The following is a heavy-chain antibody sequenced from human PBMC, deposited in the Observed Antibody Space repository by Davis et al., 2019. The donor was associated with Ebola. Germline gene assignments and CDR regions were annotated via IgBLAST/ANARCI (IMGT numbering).Heavy chain of an antibody. V-gene: IGHV3-23*01. Sequence: GESLKISCAASGFTFSSYAMSWVRQAPGKGLEWVSAISGSGGTTYYADSVKGRFTISRDNSKNTLYLQMNSLRAEDTAVYYCARDFSPDSSGSGYWGQGTLVTVSS. CDR1: GFTFSSYA. D-gene: IGHD3-22*01. CDR3: ARDFSPDSSGSGY. J-gene: IGHJ4*02. CDR2: ISGSGGTT.